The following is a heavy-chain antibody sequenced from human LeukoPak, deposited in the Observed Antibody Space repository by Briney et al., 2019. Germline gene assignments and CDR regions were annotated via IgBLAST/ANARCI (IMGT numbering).Heavy chain of an antibody. CDR1: GGSISSYY. V-gene: IGHV4-59*01. Sequence: ASETLSLTCTVSGGSISSYYWSWVRQPPGKGLELIGYIYYSGSTNYNPSLTSRVTISVDTSKNPFSLKLSSVTAADTAVSYCARAHYGSGSYYLRFDPWGQGTLVTVSS. D-gene: IGHD3-10*01. J-gene: IGHJ5*02. CDR3: ARAHYGSGSYYLRFDP. CDR2: IYYSGST.